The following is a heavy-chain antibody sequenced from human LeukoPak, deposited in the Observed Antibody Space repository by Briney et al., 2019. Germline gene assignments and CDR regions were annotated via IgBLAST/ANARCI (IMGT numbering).Heavy chain of an antibody. D-gene: IGHD5-24*01. Sequence: GASVKVSCKTSEYTFTGHYVHWVRQAPGQGLEWMGRIFPKRGHTNYARKYQGRVTITSETSIKTVHMELRGLSFDDTAVYYCARDCGDGYNYCVDYWGQGTLVTVSS. CDR2: IFPKRGHT. CDR3: ARDCGDGYNYCVDY. V-gene: IGHV1-2*06. J-gene: IGHJ4*02. CDR1: EYTFTGHY.